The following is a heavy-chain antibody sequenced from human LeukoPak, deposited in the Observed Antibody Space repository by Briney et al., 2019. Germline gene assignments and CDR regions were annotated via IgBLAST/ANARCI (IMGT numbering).Heavy chain of an antibody. J-gene: IGHJ5*02. V-gene: IGHV1-8*01. CDR2: MNPNSGNT. Sequence: ASVKVSCKSSGYTFTSYDINWVRQATGQGLEWMGWMNPNSGNTGYAQNFQGRVTMTRDTSISTAYMELSSLRSEDTAMYYCPVEGAWGQGTLVTVSS. CDR3: PVEGA. CDR1: GYTFTSYD. D-gene: IGHD2-15*01.